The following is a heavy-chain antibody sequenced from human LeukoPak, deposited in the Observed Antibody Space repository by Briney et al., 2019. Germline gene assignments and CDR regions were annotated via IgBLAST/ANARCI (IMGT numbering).Heavy chain of an antibody. CDR3: AKDLGGGSGCYDL. CDR2: ISYDGSNK. J-gene: IGHJ2*01. Sequence: GGSLRLSCAASGFTFSSYGTHWVRQAPGKGLEWVAIISYDGSNKYYVDSVQGRFTISRDNSKNTLYLQMNSLRAGDTAVYYCAKDLGGGSGCYDLWGRGTLVTVSS. D-gene: IGHD6-19*01. V-gene: IGHV3-30*18. CDR1: GFTFSSYG.